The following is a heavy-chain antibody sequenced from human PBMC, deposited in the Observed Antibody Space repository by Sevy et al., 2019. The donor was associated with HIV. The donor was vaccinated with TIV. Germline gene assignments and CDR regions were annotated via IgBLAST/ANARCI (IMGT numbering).Heavy chain of an antibody. V-gene: IGHV3-23*01. CDR1: GFTFSSYA. Sequence: GGSLRLSCAASGFTFSSYAMSWVRQAPGKGLEWVSAISGSGGSTYYADSVKGRFTISRDNSKNTLYLQMNSLRAEDTAVYYCAKLALAGPTTSSWFDPWGQGTLVTVSS. CDR3: AKLALAGPTTSSWFDP. D-gene: IGHD4-17*01. J-gene: IGHJ5*02. CDR2: ISGSGGST.